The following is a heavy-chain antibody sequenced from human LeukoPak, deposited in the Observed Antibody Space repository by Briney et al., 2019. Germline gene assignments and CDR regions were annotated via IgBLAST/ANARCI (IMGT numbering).Heavy chain of an antibody. CDR1: GGSFSGYY. J-gene: IGHJ4*02. V-gene: IGHV4-34*01. Sequence: PSETLSLTCAVYGGSFSGYYWSWIRQPPGKGLEWIGEINHSGSTNYNPSLKSRVTISVDTSKNQFSLKLSSVTAADTAVYYCAREKITLGRGSYYVPKETRGCFDYWGQGTLVTVSS. D-gene: IGHD1-26*01. CDR3: AREKITLGRGSYYVPKETRGCFDY. CDR2: INHSGST.